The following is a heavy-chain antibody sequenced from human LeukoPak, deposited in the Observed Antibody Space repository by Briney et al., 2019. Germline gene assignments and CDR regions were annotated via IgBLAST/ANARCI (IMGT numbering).Heavy chain of an antibody. CDR1: GGSISSYY. J-gene: IGHJ5*02. D-gene: IGHD3-3*01. V-gene: IGHV4-59*05. CDR2: IYYSGST. Sequence: ASETLSLTCTVSGGSISSYYWSWIRQPPGKGLEWIGSIYYSGSTYYNPSLKSRVTISVDTSKNQFSLKLSSVTAADTAVYYCARCITIFVWFDPWGQGTLVTVSS. CDR3: ARCITIFVWFDP.